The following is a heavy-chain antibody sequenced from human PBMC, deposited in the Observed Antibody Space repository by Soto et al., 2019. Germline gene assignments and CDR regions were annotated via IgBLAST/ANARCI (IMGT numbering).Heavy chain of an antibody. CDR2: ISYDGSNK. V-gene: IGHV3-30-3*01. D-gene: IGHD3-3*01. J-gene: IGHJ6*02. CDR1: GFTFSSYA. CDR3: ARDLLGGYYDVDYYYYYGMDV. Sequence: GGSLRLSCAASGFTFSSYAMHWVRQAPGKGLEWVAVISYDGSNKYYADSVKGRFTISRDNSKNTLYLQMNSLRAEDTAVYYCARDLLGGYYDVDYYYYYGMDVWGQGTTVTVSS.